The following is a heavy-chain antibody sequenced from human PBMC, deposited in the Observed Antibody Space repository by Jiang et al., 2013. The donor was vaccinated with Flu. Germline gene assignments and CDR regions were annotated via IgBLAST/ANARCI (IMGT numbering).Heavy chain of an antibody. Sequence: VQLVESGGGLVQPGGSLRLSCAASGFTFRSNAMTWVRQPPGKGLEWVSNLSYDGGSTYYADSVRGRFIISRDTPKNTLYLQMNNLRVEDTAVYYCARRAEQWPHPFDGWGQGTLVTVSS. CDR2: LSYDGGST. J-gene: IGHJ4*02. D-gene: IGHD6-19*01. CDR1: GFTFRSNA. V-gene: IGHV3-23*04. CDR3: ARRAEQWPHPFDG.